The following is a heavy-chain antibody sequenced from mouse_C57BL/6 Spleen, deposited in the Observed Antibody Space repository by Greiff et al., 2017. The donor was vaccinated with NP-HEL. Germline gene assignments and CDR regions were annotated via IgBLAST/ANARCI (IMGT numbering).Heavy chain of an antibody. CDR3: TTNYGSSYTLAY. D-gene: IGHD1-1*01. J-gene: IGHJ3*01. Sequence: DVKLQESGAELVRPGASVKLSCTASGFNIKDYYMHWVKQRPEQGLEWIGRIDPEDGDTEYAPKFQGKATMTADTSSNTAYLQLSSLTSEDTAVYYCTTNYGSSYTLAYWGQGTLVTVSA. CDR1: GFNIKDYY. V-gene: IGHV14-1*01. CDR2: IDPEDGDT.